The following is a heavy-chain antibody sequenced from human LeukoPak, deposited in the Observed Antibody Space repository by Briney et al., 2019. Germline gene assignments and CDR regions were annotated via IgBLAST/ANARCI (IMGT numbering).Heavy chain of an antibody. J-gene: IGHJ4*02. CDR2: IYYSGST. V-gene: IGHV4-4*02. Sequence: PSGTLSLTCAVSGGSISSSNWWSWVRQPPGKGLEWIGSIYYSGSTYYSPSLKSRVTISVDTSKNQFSLKLSSVTAADTAVYYCARLYFSRDGYIPFDYWGQGTLVTVSS. D-gene: IGHD5-24*01. CDR3: ARLYFSRDGYIPFDY. CDR1: GGSISSSNW.